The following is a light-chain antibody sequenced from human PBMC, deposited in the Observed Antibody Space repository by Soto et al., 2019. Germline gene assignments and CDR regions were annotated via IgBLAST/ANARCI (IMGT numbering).Light chain of an antibody. Sequence: QSALTQPPSASGSPGQSVTISCPGTSSDVGGYNYVSWYQQHPGKAPNFMIYEVSKRPSGVPDRFSGSKSGNTASLTVSGLQADDEADYYCSSYAGSNNPVIFGGGTKLTVL. V-gene: IGLV2-8*01. CDR3: SSYAGSNNPVI. CDR2: EVS. CDR1: SSDVGGYNY. J-gene: IGLJ2*01.